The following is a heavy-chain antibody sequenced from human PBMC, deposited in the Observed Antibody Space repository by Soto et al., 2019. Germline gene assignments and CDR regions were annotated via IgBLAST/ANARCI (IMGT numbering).Heavy chain of an antibody. CDR3: AREKVLAAAGPYDAFDI. V-gene: IGHV1-69*04. D-gene: IGHD6-13*01. Sequence: ASVKVSCKASGGTFSSYTISWVRQAPGQGLEWMGRIIPILGIANYAQKFQGRVTITADKSTSTAYMELSSLRSEDTAVYYCAREKVLAAAGPYDAFDIWGQGTMVTVSS. CDR2: IIPILGIA. CDR1: GGTFSSYT. J-gene: IGHJ3*02.